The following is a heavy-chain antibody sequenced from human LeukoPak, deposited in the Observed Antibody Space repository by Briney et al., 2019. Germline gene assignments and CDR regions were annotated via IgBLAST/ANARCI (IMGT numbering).Heavy chain of an antibody. V-gene: IGHV4-34*01. J-gene: IGHJ4*02. CDR2: INHSGST. CDR1: GGSFSGYY. CDR3: ARGRRRAAFDY. D-gene: IGHD2-15*01. Sequence: SETLSLTRAVYGGSFSGYYWSWIRQPPGKGLEWIGEINHSGSTNYNPSLKSRVTISVDTSKNQFSLKLSSVTAADTAVYYCARGRRRAAFDYWGQGTLVTVSS.